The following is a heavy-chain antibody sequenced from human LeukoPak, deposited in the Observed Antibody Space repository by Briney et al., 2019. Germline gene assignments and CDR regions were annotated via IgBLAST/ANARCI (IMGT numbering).Heavy chain of an antibody. V-gene: IGHV3-48*02. Sequence: GGSLRLSCAASGFTFSSYSMNWVRQAPGKGLERVSYISSSSSTIYYADSVKGRFAISRDNAKNSLYLQMNSLRDEDTAVYYCARAPFGYCSSTSCYWFDPWGQGTLVTVSS. D-gene: IGHD2-2*01. CDR3: ARAPFGYCSSTSCYWFDP. CDR2: ISSSSSTI. J-gene: IGHJ5*02. CDR1: GFTFSSYS.